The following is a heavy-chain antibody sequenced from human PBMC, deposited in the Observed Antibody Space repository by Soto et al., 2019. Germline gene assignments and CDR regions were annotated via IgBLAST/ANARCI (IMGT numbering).Heavy chain of an antibody. CDR2: INHSGST. CDR1: GGPISRGGYY. Sequence: SETLSLTCTVSGGPISRGGYYWSWIRQPPGKGLEWIGEINHSGSTNYNPSLKSRVTISVDTSKNQFSLKLSSVTAADTAVYYCARAPRGNYGYPSYFDYWGQGTLVTVSS. J-gene: IGHJ4*02. V-gene: IGHV4-61*08. CDR3: ARAPRGNYGYPSYFDY. D-gene: IGHD3-10*01.